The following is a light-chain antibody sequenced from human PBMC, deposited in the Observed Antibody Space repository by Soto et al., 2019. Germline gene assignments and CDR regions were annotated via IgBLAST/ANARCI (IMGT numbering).Light chain of an antibody. CDR3: QQYNSYSWT. CDR1: QSISSW. Sequence: DIQMTQPPSTLSSSVGDRVTITCRASQSISSWLAWYQQKLGKAPKHLIYDASSLASGVASRFSGRRAGTEFSRTMTSLQADDFATYCRQQYNSYSWTFCQGTKVEIK. J-gene: IGKJ1*01. V-gene: IGKV1-5*01. CDR2: DAS.